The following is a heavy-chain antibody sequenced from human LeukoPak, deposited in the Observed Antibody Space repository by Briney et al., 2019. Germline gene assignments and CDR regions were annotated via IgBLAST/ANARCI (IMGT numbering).Heavy chain of an antibody. V-gene: IGHV3-48*04. CDR2: ISSSGSTI. Sequence: GGSLRLSCAASGFTFSSYWMNWVRQAPGKGLDWVSYISSSGSTIYYADSVKGRFTISRENAKNSLYLQMNSLRAEDTAVYYCARVLSGYSYPFDYWGQGTLVTVSS. J-gene: IGHJ4*02. D-gene: IGHD5-18*01. CDR1: GFTFSSYW. CDR3: ARVLSGYSYPFDY.